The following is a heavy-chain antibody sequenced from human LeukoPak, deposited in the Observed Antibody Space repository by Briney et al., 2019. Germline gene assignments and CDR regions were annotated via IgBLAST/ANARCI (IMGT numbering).Heavy chain of an antibody. CDR2: VLYDGSNK. CDR3: VRDNYGGILDF. J-gene: IGHJ4*02. Sequence: GRSLRLSCAASGFTFTRYTMHWVRQAPGKGLVWVAVVLYDGSNKYYADSVKGRFTLSRDNSKNTLSLQMNTLRADDTAVYYCVRDNYGGILDFWGQGTLVTVSS. V-gene: IGHV3-30*04. D-gene: IGHD2-21*01. CDR1: GFTFTRYT.